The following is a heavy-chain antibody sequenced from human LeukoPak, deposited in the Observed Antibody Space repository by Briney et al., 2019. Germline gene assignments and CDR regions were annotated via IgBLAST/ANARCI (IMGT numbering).Heavy chain of an antibody. D-gene: IGHD3-22*01. CDR3: ARSYYDSSGYYWPRGSYYYYYMDV. J-gene: IGHJ6*03. V-gene: IGHV4-59*01. Sequence: PSETLSLTCTVSGGSISSYYWSWIRQPPGKGLEWIGYIYYSGSTNYNPSLKSRVTISVDTSKNQFSLKLSSVTAADTAVYYCARSYYDSSGYYWPRGSYYYYYMDVWGKGTTVTVSS. CDR2: IYYSGST. CDR1: GGSISSYY.